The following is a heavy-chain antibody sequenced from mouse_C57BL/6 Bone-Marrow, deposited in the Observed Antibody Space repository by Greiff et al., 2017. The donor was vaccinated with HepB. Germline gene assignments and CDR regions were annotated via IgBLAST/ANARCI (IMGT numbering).Heavy chain of an antibody. CDR3: ARDRGYGSSPWFAY. J-gene: IGHJ3*01. D-gene: IGHD1-1*01. Sequence: EVKVEESGGGLVKPGGSLKLSCAASGFTFSSYAMSWVRQTPEKRLEWVATISDGGSYTYYPDNVKGRFTISRDNAKNNLYLQMSHLKSEDTAMYYCARDRGYGSSPWFAYWGQGTLVTVSA. CDR1: GFTFSSYA. V-gene: IGHV5-4*01. CDR2: ISDGGSYT.